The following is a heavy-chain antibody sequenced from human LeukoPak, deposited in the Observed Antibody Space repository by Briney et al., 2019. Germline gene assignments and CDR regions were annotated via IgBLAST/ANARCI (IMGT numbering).Heavy chain of an antibody. Sequence: SETLSLTCTVSSGSISSSSYYWGWIRQPPGQGLEWIGSIYYSGSTYYNPSLKSRVTISVDTSKNQFSLKLSSVTAADTAVYYCARQLAWSSGIDYWGQGTLVTVSS. CDR1: SGSISSSSYY. V-gene: IGHV4-39*01. D-gene: IGHD1-26*01. CDR2: IYYSGST. J-gene: IGHJ4*02. CDR3: ARQLAWSSGIDY.